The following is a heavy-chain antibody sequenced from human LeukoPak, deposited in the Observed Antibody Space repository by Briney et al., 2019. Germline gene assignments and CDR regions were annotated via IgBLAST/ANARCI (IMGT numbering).Heavy chain of an antibody. D-gene: IGHD2-8*01. V-gene: IGHV3-53*01. J-gene: IGHJ5*02. CDR1: GFTVSTYY. Sequence: GGSLRLSCAASGFTVSTYYMSWVRQAPGKGLGWSSVIYSGGSTYYADSVKGRFTISRDNSKKTLYLQMNNLRAEDTAVYYCARALGYCTNGGCYPWGQGTLVTVSS. CDR3: ARALGYCTNGGCYP. CDR2: IYSGGST.